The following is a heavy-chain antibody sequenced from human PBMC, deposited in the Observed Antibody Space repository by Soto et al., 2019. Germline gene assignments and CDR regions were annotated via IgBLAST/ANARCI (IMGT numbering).Heavy chain of an antibody. D-gene: IGHD1-1*01. Sequence: ASVKVSCKASGYTFTGYYMHWVRQAPGQGLEWMGWINPNSGDTNYAQKFQGRVTMTRDTSISTAYMELSRLRSDDTAVYYCARGDWNDAAFDIWGQGTMVTVSS. CDR3: ARGDWNDAAFDI. CDR1: GYTFTGYY. V-gene: IGHV1-2*02. CDR2: INPNSGDT. J-gene: IGHJ3*02.